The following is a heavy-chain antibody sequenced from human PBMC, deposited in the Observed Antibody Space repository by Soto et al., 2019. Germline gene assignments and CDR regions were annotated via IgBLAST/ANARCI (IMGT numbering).Heavy chain of an antibody. V-gene: IGHV1-18*01. Sequence: ASVKVSCKASGYTFTSYGISWVRQAPGQGLEWMGWISAYSGNTNYAQKLQGRVTMTTDTSTSTAYMELRSLRSDDTAVYYCARDYPTPITIFGVVIQDYYSYGMDVWGPGTTVTVSS. CDR1: GYTFTSYG. J-gene: IGHJ6*02. CDR3: ARDYPTPITIFGVVIQDYYSYGMDV. D-gene: IGHD3-3*01. CDR2: ISAYSGNT.